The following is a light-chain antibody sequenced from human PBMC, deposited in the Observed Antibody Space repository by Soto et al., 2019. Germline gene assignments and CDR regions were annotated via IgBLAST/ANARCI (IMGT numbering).Light chain of an antibody. Sequence: EIVMTQSPATLSVSPGERATLSCRASQSVSSNLAWYQQKPGQAPRLLIYGASTRATGIPARFSGSGSGTDFTLTIGSLQSEDFAVDYCQQYNNWPFTFGPATKVDIK. CDR1: QSVSSN. J-gene: IGKJ3*01. V-gene: IGKV3-15*01. CDR2: GAS. CDR3: QQYNNWPFT.